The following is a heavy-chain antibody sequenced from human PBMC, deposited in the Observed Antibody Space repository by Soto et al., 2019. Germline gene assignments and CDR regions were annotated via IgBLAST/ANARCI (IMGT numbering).Heavy chain of an antibody. V-gene: IGHV1-69*02. Sequence: GASVKVCCKASGYTFSSYTINWVRQAPGQGLEWMGRIIPILGIANYAQKFQGRVTITADTSTSTAYMELRSLRSDDTAVYYCARVRQGDYSTYYFEYWGKGTLVSVSS. D-gene: IGHD4-17*01. CDR2: IIPILGIA. CDR3: ARVRQGDYSTYYFEY. CDR1: GYTFSSYT. J-gene: IGHJ4*02.